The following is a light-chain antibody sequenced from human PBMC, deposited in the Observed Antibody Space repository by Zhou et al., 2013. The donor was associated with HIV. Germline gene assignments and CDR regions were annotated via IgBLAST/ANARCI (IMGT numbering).Light chain of an antibody. J-gene: IGKJ2*03. CDR2: DAS. V-gene: IGKV1-33*01. CDR1: QGISSY. CDR3: QQYDNLPYG. Sequence: DIQLTQSPSFLSASVGDRVTVTCRASQGISSYLAWYQQKPGKAPKLLIYDASNLETGVPSRFSGSGSGTDFTFTISSLQPEDIATYYCQQYDNLPYGFGQGTKLEIK.